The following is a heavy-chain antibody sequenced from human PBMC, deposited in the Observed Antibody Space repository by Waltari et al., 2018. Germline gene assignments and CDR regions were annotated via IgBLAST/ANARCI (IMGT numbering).Heavy chain of an antibody. CDR3: ARGQIIFGGVIVQGDYFDY. CDR2: IIPIFGTA. V-gene: IGHV1-69*13. D-gene: IGHD3-16*02. Sequence: QVQLVQSGAEVKKPGSSVKVSCKASGGTFSSYAISWVRQAPGQGLEWMGGIIPIFGTANYAQKFQGRVTITADESTSTAYMELSSLRSEDTAVYYCARGQIIFGGVIVQGDYFDYWGQGTLVTVSS. J-gene: IGHJ4*02. CDR1: GGTFSSYA.